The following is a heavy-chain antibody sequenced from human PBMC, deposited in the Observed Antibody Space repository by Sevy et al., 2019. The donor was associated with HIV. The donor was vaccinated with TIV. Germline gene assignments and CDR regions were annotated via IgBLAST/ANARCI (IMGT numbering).Heavy chain of an antibody. CDR1: GFAFSSYW. CDR3: ARDRYWDIGDY. CDR2: IKQDGSEK. J-gene: IGHJ4*02. Sequence: GGSLRLSCAASGFAFSSYWMSWVCQAPGKGLEWVANIKQDGSEKYYVDSVKGRFTISRDHAKNSLYLQMNSLRAEDTAVYYCARDRYWDIGDYWGQRTLVTVSS. V-gene: IGHV3-7*01. D-gene: IGHD1-20*01.